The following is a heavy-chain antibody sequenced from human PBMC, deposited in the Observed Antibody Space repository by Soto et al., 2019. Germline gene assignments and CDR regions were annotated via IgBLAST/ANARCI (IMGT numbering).Heavy chain of an antibody. V-gene: IGHV4-34*12. CDR1: GGSFSGYY. CDR3: ARARGGVQH. J-gene: IGHJ1*01. D-gene: IGHD3-10*01. CDR2: LIDSGTT. Sequence: QVQLQQWGAGLLKPSETLSLTCAVYGGSFSGYYCSWIRQPPGKGLEWIGELIDSGTTNYNASLRSRVSMSVDTSRNQFSLRLSSVTAADAAVYYCARARGGVQHWGQGTRVTVSS.